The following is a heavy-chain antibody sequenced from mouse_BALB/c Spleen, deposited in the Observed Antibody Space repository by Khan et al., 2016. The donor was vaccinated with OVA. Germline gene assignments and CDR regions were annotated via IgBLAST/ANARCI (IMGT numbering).Heavy chain of an antibody. CDR1: GYSFTNYG. CDR3: ARPPYFSYTLDY. J-gene: IGHJ4*01. D-gene: IGHD2-10*01. Sequence: QIQLVQSGPELKKPGETVKISCKASGYSFTNYGMNWVKQSPGKALKWMGWINTYTGEPTYADDFKGRFTFSLETSANTAYLQINILKNEDTATYFCARPPYFSYTLDYWGQGTSGTVSS. CDR2: INTYTGEP. V-gene: IGHV9-3-1*01.